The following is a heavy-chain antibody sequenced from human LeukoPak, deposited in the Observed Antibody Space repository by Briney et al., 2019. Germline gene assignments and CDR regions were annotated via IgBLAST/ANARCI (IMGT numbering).Heavy chain of an antibody. J-gene: IGHJ4*02. Sequence: ASVKVSCKASGGTFSSYAISWVRQAPGQGLEWMGRIIPIFGTANCAQKFQGRVTITTDESTSTAYMELSSLRSEDTAVYYCARGTEIAVAGTFDYWGQGTLVTVSS. V-gene: IGHV1-69*05. CDR1: GGTFSSYA. CDR3: ARGTEIAVAGTFDY. CDR2: IIPIFGTA. D-gene: IGHD6-19*01.